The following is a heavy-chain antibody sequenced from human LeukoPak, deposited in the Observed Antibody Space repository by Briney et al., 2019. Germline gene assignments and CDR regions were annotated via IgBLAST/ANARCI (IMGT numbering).Heavy chain of an antibody. CDR3: ARGDGDYDWFDP. CDR2: INPNSGGT. D-gene: IGHD4-17*01. J-gene: IGHJ5*02. CDR1: GYTFTGYY. V-gene: IGHV1-2*04. Sequence: ASVKVSCKASGYTFTGYYMHWVRQAPGQGLEWMGWINPNSGGTNYAQKFQGWVTMTRDTSISTAYMELSSLRSEDTAVYYCARGDGDYDWFDPWGQGTLVTVSS.